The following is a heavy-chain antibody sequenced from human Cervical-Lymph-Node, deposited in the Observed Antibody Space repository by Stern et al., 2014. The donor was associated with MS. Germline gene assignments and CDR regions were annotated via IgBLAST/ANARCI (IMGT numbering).Heavy chain of an antibody. Sequence: VQLVQSGPGLVKPWETLSLTCTVSGASITDYYWNWVRQPPGKGLEWIGYVHSSETSRYNPSLHSRVTTSIDTSKNQFSLKVTSVTAADTAVYFCARWSGWTDGFDAWGQGTLVTVSS. D-gene: IGHD6-19*01. CDR2: VHSSETS. V-gene: IGHV4-59*01. CDR1: GASITDYY. CDR3: ARWSGWTDGFDA. J-gene: IGHJ5*02.